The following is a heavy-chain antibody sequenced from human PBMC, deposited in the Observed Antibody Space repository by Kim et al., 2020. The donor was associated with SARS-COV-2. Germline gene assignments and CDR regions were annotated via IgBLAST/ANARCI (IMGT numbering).Heavy chain of an antibody. Sequence: GGSLRLSCAASGFTFSSYSMNWVRQAPGKGLEWVSSISSSSSYIYYADSVKGRFTISRDNAKNSLYLQMNSLRAEDTAVYYCARGATVTTPHGYYYGMDVWGQGPTVTVSS. D-gene: IGHD4-17*01. CDR1: GFTFSSYS. CDR3: ARGATVTTPHGYYYGMDV. J-gene: IGHJ6*02. V-gene: IGHV3-21*01. CDR2: ISSSSSYI.